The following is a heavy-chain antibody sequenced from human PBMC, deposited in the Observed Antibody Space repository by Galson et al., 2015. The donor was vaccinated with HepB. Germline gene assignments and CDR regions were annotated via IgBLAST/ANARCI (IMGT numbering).Heavy chain of an antibody. V-gene: IGHV3-21*01. Sequence: SLRLSCAASGFTFSSYSMNWVRQAPGKGLEWVSSISSSSSYIYYADSVKDRFTISRDNAKNSLYLQMNSLRAEDTAVYYCARDRYNWNLPSYFDYWGQGTRVTVSS. CDR3: ARDRYNWNLPSYFDY. CDR1: GFTFSSYS. CDR2: ISSSSSYI. J-gene: IGHJ4*02. D-gene: IGHD1-20*01.